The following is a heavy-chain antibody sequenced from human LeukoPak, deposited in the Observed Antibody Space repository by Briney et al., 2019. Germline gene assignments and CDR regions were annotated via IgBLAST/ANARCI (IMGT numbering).Heavy chain of an antibody. D-gene: IGHD1-26*01. CDR2: ISGSGGST. CDR3: AKVGIVGANRRNYFDY. Sequence: GGSLRLFCAASGFTFSSYAMSWVRQAPGKGLEWVSAISGSGGSTYYADSVKGRFTISRDKSKNTLYLQMNSLRAEDTAVYYCAKVGIVGANRRNYFDYWGQGTLVTVSS. CDR1: GFTFSSYA. V-gene: IGHV3-23*01. J-gene: IGHJ4*02.